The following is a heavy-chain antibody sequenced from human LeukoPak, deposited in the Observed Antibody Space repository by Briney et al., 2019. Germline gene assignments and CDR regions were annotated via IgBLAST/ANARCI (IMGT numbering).Heavy chain of an antibody. J-gene: IGHJ4*02. D-gene: IGHD2-2*03. CDR3: AKIGYCRTTTCSGAFDY. CDR1: GYSISSSTW. Sequence: SETLSLTCAVSGYSISSSTWWGWLRQPPGKGLEWIGYIYYSGSIYYNPSLKSRVTMSVDTSQNQFSLKLRSVTAVDTAVYYCAKIGYCRTTTCSGAFDYWGQGTLVTVSS. V-gene: IGHV4-28*05. CDR2: IYYSGSI.